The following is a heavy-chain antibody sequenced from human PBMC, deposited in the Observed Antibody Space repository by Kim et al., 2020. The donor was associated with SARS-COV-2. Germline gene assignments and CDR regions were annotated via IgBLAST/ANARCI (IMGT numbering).Heavy chain of an antibody. J-gene: IGHJ6*02. D-gene: IGHD4-4*01. Sequence: SETLSLMCSVSGDSAKEFYWSWLRQSPGKGLEWLGYFYYTGTTNYNPSVRSRVTISVDSSKTHFSLMLTSVTAADTGIYFCSQTTLSTPKGHFSSHGMDVWGRGTAVIVSS. CDR2: FYYTGTT. V-gene: IGHV4-59*02. CDR3: SQTTLSTPKGHFSSHGMDV. CDR1: GDSAKEFY.